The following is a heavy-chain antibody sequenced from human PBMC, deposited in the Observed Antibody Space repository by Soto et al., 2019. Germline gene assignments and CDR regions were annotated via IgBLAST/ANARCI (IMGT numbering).Heavy chain of an antibody. D-gene: IGHD3-16*02. J-gene: IGHJ5*02. V-gene: IGHV3-11*01. CDR1: GVDFRGSY. CDR2: ISDTGRTI. Sequence: GGSLRLSCVGSGVDFRGSYMNWIRQAPGKGLEWISYISDTGRTIHYADSVKGRFVISRDNSRDSLYLQMNDLRADDTAIYYCAGFKEGKIVGLRWLDPWGQGTQVTVSS. CDR3: AGFKEGKIVGLRWLDP.